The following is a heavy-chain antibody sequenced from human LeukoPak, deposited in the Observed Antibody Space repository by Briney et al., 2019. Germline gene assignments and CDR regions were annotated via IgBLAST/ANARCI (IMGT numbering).Heavy chain of an antibody. CDR2: ISISGTTI. V-gene: IGHV3-48*01. CDR3: ASLRGYSYARYFDL. D-gene: IGHD5-18*01. J-gene: IGHJ2*01. Sequence: PGRSLRLSCAPSGFTFNNYGMNWVRHAPGKGLERVSYISISGTTIFYAVSVRRRFTSSRDNARNSLYLQMNSLRAEDTAVYYCASLRGYSYARYFDLWGRGTLVTVSS. CDR1: GFTFNNYG.